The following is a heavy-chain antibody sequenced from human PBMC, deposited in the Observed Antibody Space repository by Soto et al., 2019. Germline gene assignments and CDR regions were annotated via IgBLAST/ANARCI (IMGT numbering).Heavy chain of an antibody. CDR3: TTSTVTDYYYDYYGMDV. Sequence: EVQLVESGGGLVKPGGSLRLSCAASGFTFSNAWMSWVRQAPGKGLEWVGRIKSKTDGGTTDYAAPVKGRITISRDDTKNTLYLEMNSLTPEGTAVYYCTTSTVTDYYYDYYGMDVWGRGTTVTVSS. D-gene: IGHD4-17*01. J-gene: IGHJ6*02. CDR1: GFTFSNAW. CDR2: IKSKTDGGTT. V-gene: IGHV3-15*01.